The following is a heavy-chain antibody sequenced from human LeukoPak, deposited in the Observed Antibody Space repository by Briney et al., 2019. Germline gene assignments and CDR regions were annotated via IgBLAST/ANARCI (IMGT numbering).Heavy chain of an antibody. CDR1: GGSISSGGYY. CDR3: ARASFLYCSSTTCLFDY. D-gene: IGHD2-2*01. Sequence: SETLSLTCTVSGGSISSGGYYWSWIRQHPGKGLEWIGYIYYSGSTYYNPSLKSRVIISVDTSENQFSLKLSSVTAADTAVYYCARASFLYCSSTTCLFDYWGQGTLVTVSS. V-gene: IGHV4-31*03. J-gene: IGHJ4*02. CDR2: IYYSGST.